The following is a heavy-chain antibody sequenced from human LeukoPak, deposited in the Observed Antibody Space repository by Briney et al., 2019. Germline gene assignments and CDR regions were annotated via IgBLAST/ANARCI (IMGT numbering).Heavy chain of an antibody. Sequence: ASVKISCKVSGYTFTDYYMHWVQQAPGKGLEGMGLVDPEDGETIYAEKFQGRVTITADTSTDTAYMELSSLRSEDTAVYYCATSSPGDLDWFDPWGQGTLVTVSS. CDR1: GYTFTDYY. CDR3: ATSSPGDLDWFDP. D-gene: IGHD7-27*01. CDR2: VDPEDGET. V-gene: IGHV1-69-2*01. J-gene: IGHJ5*02.